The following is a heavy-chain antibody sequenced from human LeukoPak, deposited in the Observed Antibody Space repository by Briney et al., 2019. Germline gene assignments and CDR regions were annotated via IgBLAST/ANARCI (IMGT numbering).Heavy chain of an antibody. CDR1: GGSISSGDYY. CDR3: ARAVEITMIVVVSHFDY. Sequence: PSETLSLTCTVSGGSISSGDYYWSWIRQPPGKGLEWIGYIYYSGSTYYNPSPKSRVTISVDTSKNQFSLKLSSVTAADTAVYYCARAVEITMIVVVSHFDYWGQGTLVTVSS. V-gene: IGHV4-30-4*01. CDR2: IYYSGST. D-gene: IGHD3-22*01. J-gene: IGHJ4*02.